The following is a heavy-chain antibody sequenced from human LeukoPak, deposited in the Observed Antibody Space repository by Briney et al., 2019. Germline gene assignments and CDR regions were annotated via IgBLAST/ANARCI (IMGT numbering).Heavy chain of an antibody. CDR1: GLTFSDYS. CDR3: AKAGGLDHYYYMDV. J-gene: IGHJ6*03. Sequence: GSLRLSCAASGLTFSDYSMNWVRQAPGKGLEWVSAISGSGGNTYYADSVKGRLTISRDNSRNTLFLQINSLRAEDTAVYYCAKAGGLDHYYYMDVWGKGTTVTVSS. V-gene: IGHV3-23*01. CDR2: ISGSGGNT.